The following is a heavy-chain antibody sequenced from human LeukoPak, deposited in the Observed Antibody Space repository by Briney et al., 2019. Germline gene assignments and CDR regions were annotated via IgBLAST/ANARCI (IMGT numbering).Heavy chain of an antibody. V-gene: IGHV1-18*01. CDR3: ARVGRKKDCSGGSCYQY. J-gene: IGHJ4*02. D-gene: IGHD2-15*01. CDR1: GYTFTSYG. CDR2: ISAYNGNT. Sequence: ASVKVSCKASGYTFTSYGISWVRQAPGQGLEWMGWISAYNGNTNYAQKFQGRVTMTRNTSISTAYMELSSLRSEDTAVYYCARVGRKKDCSGGSCYQYWGQGTLVTVSS.